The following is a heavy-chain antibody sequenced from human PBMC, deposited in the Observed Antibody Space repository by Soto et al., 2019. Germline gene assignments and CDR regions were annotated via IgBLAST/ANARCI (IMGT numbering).Heavy chain of an antibody. Sequence: EVQLVESGGGLVQPGGSLRLSCAASGFTFSSYSMNWVRQAPGKGLEWVSYISSSSSTIYYADFVKGRFTISRDKAQNSLYLQMNSRRCEDTAVYYCARDSPYSSSWYDLNWFDPWGQGTLVTVSS. CDR3: ARDSPYSSSWYDLNWFDP. V-gene: IGHV3-48*01. CDR2: ISSSSSTI. J-gene: IGHJ5*02. CDR1: GFTFSSYS. D-gene: IGHD6-13*01.